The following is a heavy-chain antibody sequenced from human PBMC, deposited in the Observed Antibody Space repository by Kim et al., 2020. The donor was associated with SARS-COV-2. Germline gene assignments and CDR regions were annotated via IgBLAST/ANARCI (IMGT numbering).Heavy chain of an antibody. CDR1: GGSISSSNW. J-gene: IGHJ6*02. CDR2: LYHSGST. Sequence: SETLSLTCAVSGGSISSSNWWSWVRQPPGKGLEWIGELYHSGSTNYNPSLKSRLTISVDKSKNQSSLKLSSVTAADTAVHYGARGGYCSGGSCSPGDYYYYGRDVWGQGTTVTVSS. CDR3: ARGGYCSGGSCSPGDYYYYGRDV. D-gene: IGHD2-15*01. V-gene: IGHV4-4*02.